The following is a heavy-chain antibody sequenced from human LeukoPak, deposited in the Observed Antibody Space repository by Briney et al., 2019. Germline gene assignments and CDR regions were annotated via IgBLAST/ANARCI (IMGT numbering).Heavy chain of an antibody. J-gene: IGHJ4*02. Sequence: GRSLRLSCAASGFTFSSYAMHWVRQAPGKGLEWVAVISYDGSNKYYADSVKGRFTISRDNSKNTLYLQMNSLRAGDTAVYYCAGSEGGYDIEYPFDYWGQGTLVTVSS. D-gene: IGHD5-12*01. CDR1: GFTFSSYA. CDR3: AGSEGGYDIEYPFDY. CDR2: ISYDGSNK. V-gene: IGHV3-30*04.